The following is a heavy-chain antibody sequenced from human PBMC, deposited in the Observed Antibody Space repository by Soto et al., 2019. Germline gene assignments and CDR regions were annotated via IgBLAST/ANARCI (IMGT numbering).Heavy chain of an antibody. CDR1: GFTFSNYA. D-gene: IGHD3-10*01. V-gene: IGHV3-23*01. CDR3: AKSGGDFFYYGMDV. CDR2: ISVSGGST. J-gene: IGHJ6*02. Sequence: EVQLLESGGGLVQPGGSLRLSCAASGFTFSNYAMSWVRQAPGKGLECVSGISVSGGSTYYADSVKGRLTISRDNSKNTLYLQMNSLRAEDTAVYYCAKSGGDFFYYGMDVWGQGTTVTVSS.